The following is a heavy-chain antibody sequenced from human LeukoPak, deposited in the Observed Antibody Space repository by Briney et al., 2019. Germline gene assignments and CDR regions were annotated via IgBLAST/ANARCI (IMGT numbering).Heavy chain of an antibody. Sequence: GGSLRLSCAASGFTFDDYGMSWVRQAPGKGLEWVSGINWNGGSTGYADSVKGRFTISRDNVKNSLYLQMNSLRAEDTALYYCARKGANHYDFWSGYYLTVWGQGTLVTVSS. CDR2: INWNGGST. J-gene: IGHJ4*02. CDR1: GFTFDDYG. D-gene: IGHD3-3*01. V-gene: IGHV3-20*04. CDR3: ARKGANHYDFWSGYYLTV.